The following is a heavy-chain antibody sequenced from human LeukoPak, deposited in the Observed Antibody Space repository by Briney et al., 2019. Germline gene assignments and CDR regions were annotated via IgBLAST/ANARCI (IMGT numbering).Heavy chain of an antibody. CDR2: IIPILGIA. J-gene: IGHJ4*02. V-gene: IGHV1-69*04. CDR1: GGTFSSYA. CDR3: ASATVTTALVY. D-gene: IGHD4-17*01. Sequence: SVKVSCKASGGTFSSYAISWVRQAPGQGLEWMGRIIPILGIANYAQKFQGRVTITADKSTSTAYTELSSLRSEDTAVYYCASATVTTALVYWGQGTLVTVSS.